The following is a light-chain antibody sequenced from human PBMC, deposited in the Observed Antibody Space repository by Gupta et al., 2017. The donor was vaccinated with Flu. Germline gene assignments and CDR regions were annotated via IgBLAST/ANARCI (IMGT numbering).Light chain of an antibody. J-gene: IGKJ4*01. V-gene: IGKV3-11*01. CDR1: QSVRNY. CDR3: QQRSNWFT. Sequence: GKSAPLCCSASQSVRNYIAWYQHKVGQAPRLLLYDASKRATGIPARFSGSGSGTDFTLTISSLEPGDSAVYYCQQRSNWFTFGGGTKVEIK. CDR2: DAS.